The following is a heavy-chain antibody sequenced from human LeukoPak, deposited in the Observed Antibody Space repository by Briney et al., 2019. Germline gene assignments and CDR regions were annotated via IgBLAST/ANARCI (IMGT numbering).Heavy chain of an antibody. CDR3: ARVYYGSGSLYYYYYYMDV. Sequence: PGGSLRLSCAASGFTFSSYSMNWVRQAPGKGLEWVSIIYSGGRTYYADSVKGRFTISRDNSKNTLYLQMNSLRAEDTAVYYCARVYYGSGSLYYYYYYMDVWGKGTTVTISS. J-gene: IGHJ6*03. CDR1: GFTFSSYS. CDR2: IYSGGRT. V-gene: IGHV3-53*01. D-gene: IGHD3-10*01.